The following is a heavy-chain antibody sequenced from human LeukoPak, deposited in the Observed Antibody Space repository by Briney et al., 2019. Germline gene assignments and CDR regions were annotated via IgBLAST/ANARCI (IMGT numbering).Heavy chain of an antibody. CDR1: GYTFASHD. Sequence: ASVTVSCKASGYTFASHDINWVRQATGQGLEWMGWMNPNSGNTGYAQTFQGRVTMTRNTSISTAYMELSSLPSEDTAVYYCARVPELGHCSGGSCYSFDNWGQGTLVTVSS. V-gene: IGHV1-8*01. D-gene: IGHD2-15*01. J-gene: IGHJ4*02. CDR3: ARVPELGHCSGGSCYSFDN. CDR2: MNPNSGNT.